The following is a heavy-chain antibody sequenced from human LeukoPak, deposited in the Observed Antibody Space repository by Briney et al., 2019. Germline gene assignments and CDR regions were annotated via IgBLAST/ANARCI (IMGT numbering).Heavy chain of an antibody. CDR3: AGNRILTGYYLFDY. D-gene: IGHD3-9*01. CDR2: ISSSGSAI. Sequence: GGSLRLSCAASRFPFSTSSMNWVRQAPGKGLEWVSYISSSGSAIFYADSVRGRFTISRDNAKNSLYLQMNSLRAEDTAVYYCAGNRILTGYYLFDYWGQGTLVTVSS. V-gene: IGHV3-48*04. CDR1: RFPFSTSS. J-gene: IGHJ4*02.